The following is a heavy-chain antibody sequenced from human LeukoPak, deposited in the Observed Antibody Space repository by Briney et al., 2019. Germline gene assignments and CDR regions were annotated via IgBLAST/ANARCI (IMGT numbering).Heavy chain of an antibody. CDR1: GGSFSGYY. J-gene: IGHJ4*02. V-gene: IGHV4-34*01. D-gene: IGHD3-22*01. Sequence: SETLSLTCAVYGGSFSGYYWSWIRQPPGKGLEWIGEINHSGSTNYNPSLKSRVTISVDTSKNQFSLKLSSVTAEDTAVYYCARGAMIANSPGDYWGQGTLVTVSS. CDR2: INHSGST. CDR3: ARGAMIANSPGDY.